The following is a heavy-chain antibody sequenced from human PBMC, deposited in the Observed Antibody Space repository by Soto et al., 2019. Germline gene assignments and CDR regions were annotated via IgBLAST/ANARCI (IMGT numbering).Heavy chain of an antibody. J-gene: IGHJ4*02. V-gene: IGHV3-15*01. Sequence: EVQLVEYGGGLAKPGGSLRLSCAASGFTFSNAWMSWVRQAPGKGLEWVGRIKSKTDGGTTDYAAPVKGRFTISRDDSKNTLYLQMNSLKTEDTAVYYCTTVNEDSGYASRIHYWGQGTLVTVSS. D-gene: IGHD5-12*01. CDR2: IKSKTDGGTT. CDR3: TTVNEDSGYASRIHY. CDR1: GFTFSNAW.